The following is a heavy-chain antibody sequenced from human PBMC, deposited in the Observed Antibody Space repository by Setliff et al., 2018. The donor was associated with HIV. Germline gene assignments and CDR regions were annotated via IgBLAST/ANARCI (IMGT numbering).Heavy chain of an antibody. V-gene: IGHV4-59*01. CDR1: GGSISSTY. CDR3: ARGQPQGGGTYWSAFDI. D-gene: IGHD1-26*01. Sequence: KTSETLSLTCTVSGGSISSTYWSWIRQPPGKGLEWIGYIYYTGTTDYSPSFKSRVTISLDTSKTQFSLKLNSVTAADTAVYYCARGQPQGGGTYWSAFDIWGQGTMVTVSS. J-gene: IGHJ3*02. CDR2: IYYTGTT.